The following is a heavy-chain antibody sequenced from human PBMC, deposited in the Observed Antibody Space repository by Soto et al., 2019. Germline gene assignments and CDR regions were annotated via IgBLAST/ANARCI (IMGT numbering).Heavy chain of an antibody. V-gene: IGHV1-8*01. CDR2: MNPNSGNT. Sequence: ASVKVSCKASGYTFTSYDINWVRQATGQGLEWMGWMNPNSGNTGYAQKFQGRVTMTRNTSISTAYMELSSLRSEDTAVYYCARHTNLNTIFGVVTHYYYYYYMDVWGKGTTVTVSS. CDR1: GYTFTSYD. D-gene: IGHD3-3*01. CDR3: ARHTNLNTIFGVVTHYYYYYYMDV. J-gene: IGHJ6*03.